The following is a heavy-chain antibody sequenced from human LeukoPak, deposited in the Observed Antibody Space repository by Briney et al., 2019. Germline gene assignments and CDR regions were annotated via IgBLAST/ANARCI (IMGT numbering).Heavy chain of an antibody. CDR3: VTPRSWELSDMAV. V-gene: IGHV4-38-2*02. J-gene: IGHJ6*03. CDR2: VYHNGET. CDR1: WYSITTNYY. Sequence: SETLSLTCTVSWYSITTNYYWAWIRQSPGTGLEWIGSVYHNGETYYNPSLKRRVIISVDTSKNEFSLRLTSVTAADTAVYYCVTPRSWELSDMAVWGKGTTVIVSS. D-gene: IGHD1-26*01.